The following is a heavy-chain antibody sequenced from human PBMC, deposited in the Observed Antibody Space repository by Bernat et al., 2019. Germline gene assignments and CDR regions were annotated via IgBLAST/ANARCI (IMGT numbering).Heavy chain of an antibody. CDR2: IKQDGSEK. Sequence: EVQLVESGGGLVQPGGSLRLSCAVSGFTFSSYWMSWVRQAPGKGLEWVANIKQDGSEKYYVDSVKGRFTISRDNAKNSLYLQMNSLRAEDTAVYYCARDVGRWSAEEDAFDIWGQGTMVTDSS. CDR3: ARDVGRWSAEEDAFDI. V-gene: IGHV3-7*01. D-gene: IGHD3-3*01. CDR1: GFTFSSYW. J-gene: IGHJ3*02.